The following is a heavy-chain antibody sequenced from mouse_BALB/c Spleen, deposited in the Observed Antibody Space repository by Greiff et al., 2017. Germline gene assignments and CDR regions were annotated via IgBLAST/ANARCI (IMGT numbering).Heavy chain of an antibody. V-gene: IGHV5-6-5*01. CDR2: ISSGGST. J-gene: IGHJ2*01. CDR3: ARGGNGNYFDY. D-gene: IGHD2-1*01. Sequence: EVKLMESGGGLVQPGGSLKLSCAASGFTFSSYGMSWVRQTPDKRLELVATISSGGSTYYPDSVKGRFTISRDNARNILYLQMSSLRSEDTAMYYCARGGNGNYFDYWGQGTTLTVSS. CDR1: GFTFSSYG.